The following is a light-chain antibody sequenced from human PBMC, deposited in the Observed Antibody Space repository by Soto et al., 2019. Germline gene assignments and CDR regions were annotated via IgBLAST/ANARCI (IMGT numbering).Light chain of an antibody. V-gene: IGLV2-14*01. J-gene: IGLJ3*02. Sequence: QSALTQSASVSGSPRQSITISCTGTSSDVGGYNYVSWYQQHPGKAPKLIIYDVSNRPSGVSNRFSGSKSGDTASLTISGLQAEDEGDYYCNSYTNTGTWVFGGGTKLTVL. CDR1: SSDVGGYNY. CDR2: DVS. CDR3: NSYTNTGTWV.